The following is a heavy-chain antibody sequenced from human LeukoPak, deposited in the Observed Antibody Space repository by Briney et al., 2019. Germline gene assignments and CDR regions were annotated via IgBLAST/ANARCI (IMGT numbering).Heavy chain of an antibody. Sequence: EASVKVSCKASGYTFTSYYMHWVRQAPEQGLEWMGIINPSGGSTSYAQKFQGRVTMTRDMSTSTVYMELSSLRSEDTAVYYCARDGLVLYYDSSGHIFDPWGQGTLVTVSS. V-gene: IGHV1-46*01. CDR1: GYTFTSYY. CDR3: ARDGLVLYYDSSGHIFDP. CDR2: INPSGGST. J-gene: IGHJ5*02. D-gene: IGHD3-22*01.